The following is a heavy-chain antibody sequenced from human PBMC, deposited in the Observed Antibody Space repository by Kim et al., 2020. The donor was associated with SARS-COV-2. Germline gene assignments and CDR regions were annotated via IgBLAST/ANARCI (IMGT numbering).Heavy chain of an antibody. V-gene: IGHV3-7*04. Sequence: YVDSGKGRFTISRDNAKNSLYLQMNSLRAEDTAGYYCARAPRWRPGFDPWGQGTLVTVSS. CDR3: ARAPRWRPGFDP. D-gene: IGHD2-15*01. J-gene: IGHJ5*02.